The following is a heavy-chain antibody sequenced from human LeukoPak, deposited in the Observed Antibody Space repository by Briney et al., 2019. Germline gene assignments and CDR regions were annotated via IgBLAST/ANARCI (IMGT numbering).Heavy chain of an antibody. CDR3: AKDTGRPTDAITMEDNAFDI. CDR2: SSWRSGII. Sequence: GGSLRLSCAASGFTFDDHGMHWVRQAPGKGLEWVSGSSWRSGIIGYADSVKGRFTISRDNAKNSLYLQMDSLRAEDTALYYCAKDTGRPTDAITMEDNAFDIWGQGTMVTVSS. D-gene: IGHD3-3*01. V-gene: IGHV3-9*01. CDR1: GFTFDDHG. J-gene: IGHJ3*02.